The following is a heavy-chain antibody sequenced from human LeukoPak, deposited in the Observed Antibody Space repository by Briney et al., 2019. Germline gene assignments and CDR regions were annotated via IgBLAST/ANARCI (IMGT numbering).Heavy chain of an antibody. J-gene: IGHJ5*02. V-gene: IGHV3-7*03. CDR3: AREDIVVVVAATRWFDP. CDR2: IKQDGSEK. D-gene: IGHD2-15*01. Sequence: PGGCLRLSCAASGFTFSSYTMNWVRQAPGKGLEWVANIKQDGSEKYYVDSVKGRFTISRDNAKNSLYLQMNSLRAEDTAVYYCAREDIVVVVAATRWFDPWGQGTLVTVSS. CDR1: GFTFSSYT.